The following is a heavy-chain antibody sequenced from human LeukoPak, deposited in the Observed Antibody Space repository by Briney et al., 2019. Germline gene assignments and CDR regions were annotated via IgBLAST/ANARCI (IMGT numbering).Heavy chain of an antibody. CDR1: GGSFSGYY. J-gene: IGHJ5*02. Sequence: SETLSLTCAVYGGSFSGYYWSWIRQPPGKGLEWIGEINHSGSTNYNPSLKSRVTISVDTSKNQFSLKLSSVTAADTAVYYCARRYGYCSSTSCSSGKNWFDPWGQGTLVTVSS. CDR2: INHSGST. D-gene: IGHD2-2*01. V-gene: IGHV4-34*01. CDR3: ARRYGYCSSTSCSSGKNWFDP.